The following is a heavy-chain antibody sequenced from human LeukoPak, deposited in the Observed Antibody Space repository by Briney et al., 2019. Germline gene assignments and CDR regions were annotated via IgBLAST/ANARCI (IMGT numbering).Heavy chain of an antibody. V-gene: IGHV3-30-3*01. J-gene: IGHJ4*02. CDR3: AKTAYDFWSSYYTGTPGGDY. CDR1: GFSVRDYA. Sequence: GGSLRLSCAASGFSVRDYAMHWVRQAPGKGLEWVAVMSYEETYKNYAEAVKGRFTISRDNSKSTLFLQMNSLRTEDTAVYYCAKTAYDFWSSYYTGTPGGDYWGQGTLVTVSS. D-gene: IGHD3-3*01. CDR2: MSYEETYK.